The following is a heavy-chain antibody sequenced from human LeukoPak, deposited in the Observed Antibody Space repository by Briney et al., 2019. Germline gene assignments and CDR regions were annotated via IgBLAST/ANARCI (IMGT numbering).Heavy chain of an antibody. CDR1: GFTFGDYA. J-gene: IGHJ4*02. CDR2: IRSKKPYGETT. CDR3: TRDRQVQTGFDY. D-gene: IGHD1-14*01. Sequence: GGSLRLSCTASGFTFGDYAILWFRQAPGQGLEWLGFIRSKKPYGETTEYATSVKGRFTISRDDSKSIAYLQMSSLKSEDTAVYYCTRDRQVQTGFDYWGQGTLVTVSS. V-gene: IGHV3-49*03.